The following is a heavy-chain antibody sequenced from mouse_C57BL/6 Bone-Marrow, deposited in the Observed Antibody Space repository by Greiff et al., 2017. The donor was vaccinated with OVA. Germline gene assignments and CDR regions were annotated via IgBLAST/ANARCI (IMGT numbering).Heavy chain of an antibody. CDR2: ISSGGDYI. CDR1: GFTFSSYA. CDR3: TRDRDRGDAMDY. J-gene: IGHJ4*01. D-gene: IGHD2-14*01. V-gene: IGHV5-9-1*02. Sequence: EVKVVESGEGLVKPGGSLKLSCAASGFTFSSYAMSWVRQTPEKRLEWVAYISSGGDYIYYADTVKGRFTISRDNARNTLYLQMSSLKSEDTAMYYCTRDRDRGDAMDYWGQGTSVTVSS.